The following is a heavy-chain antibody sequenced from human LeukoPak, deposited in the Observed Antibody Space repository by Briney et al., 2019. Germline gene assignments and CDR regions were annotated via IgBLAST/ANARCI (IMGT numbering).Heavy chain of an antibody. D-gene: IGHD3-16*01. CDR3: ARGAYDYVWGRPVDY. V-gene: IGHV1-2*02. J-gene: IGHJ4*02. CDR2: VNPNSGGT. CDR1: GYTFTRYY. Sequence: ASVKVSCKASGYTFTRYYMHWVRQAPGPGLEWMGWVNPNSGGTNYAQKFQGRVTMTRDRSSSTANMELCKLRSEDRDVYYWARGAYDYVWGRPVDYWGQGTLVTVSS.